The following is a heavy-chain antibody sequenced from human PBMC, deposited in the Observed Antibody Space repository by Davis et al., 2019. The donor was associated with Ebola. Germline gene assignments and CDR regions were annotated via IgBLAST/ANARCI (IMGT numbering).Heavy chain of an antibody. CDR3: ANPTFGGVIVSY. D-gene: IGHD3-16*02. Sequence: GGSLRLSCAASGFTFSSYAMSWVRQAPGKGLEWVSAISGSGGSTYYADSVKGRFTISRDNSKNTLYLQMNSLRAEDTAVYYCANPTFGGVIVSYWGQGTLVTVSS. J-gene: IGHJ4*02. CDR2: ISGSGGST. V-gene: IGHV3-23*01. CDR1: GFTFSSYA.